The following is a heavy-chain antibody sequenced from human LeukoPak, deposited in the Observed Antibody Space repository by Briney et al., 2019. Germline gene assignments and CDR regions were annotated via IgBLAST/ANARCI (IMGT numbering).Heavy chain of an antibody. D-gene: IGHD3-10*01. J-gene: IGHJ4*02. V-gene: IGHV3-23*01. CDR3: AKGLYYYGSGSYYDY. Sequence: GGSLRLSCAASGFTFSSYGMSWVRQAPGKGLEWVSAISGSGGSTYYADSVKGRFTISRENSKNTLYLQMNSLRAEDTAVYYCAKGLYYYGSGSYYDYWGQGTLVTVSS. CDR1: GFTFSSYG. CDR2: ISGSGGST.